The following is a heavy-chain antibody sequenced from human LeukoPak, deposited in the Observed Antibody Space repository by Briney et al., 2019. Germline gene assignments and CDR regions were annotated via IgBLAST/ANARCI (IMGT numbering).Heavy chain of an antibody. Sequence: GGSLRLSCAASGFTVSSNYMSWVRQAPGKGLEWVSVIYSGGSTYYADSVKGRFTISRDNSKNTLYLQMNSLRAEDTAVYYCARSGDNDGGTYYYYYYGMDVWGQGTTVTVSS. J-gene: IGHJ6*02. CDR3: ARSGDNDGGTYYYYYYGMDV. CDR2: IYSGGST. V-gene: IGHV3-66*01. D-gene: IGHD4-23*01. CDR1: GFTVSSNY.